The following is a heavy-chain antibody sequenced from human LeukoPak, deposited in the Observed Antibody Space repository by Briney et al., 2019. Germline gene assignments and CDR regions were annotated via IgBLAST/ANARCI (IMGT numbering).Heavy chain of an antibody. CDR1: GGSISSYY. CDR3: ARDGGIYSGSYWVDY. CDR2: IYYSGST. D-gene: IGHD1-26*01. V-gene: IGHV4-59*01. J-gene: IGHJ4*02. Sequence: SETLSLTCTVSGGSISSYYWSWIRQPPGKGLEWIGYIYYSGSTNYNPSLKSRVTISVDTSKNQFSLKLSSVTAADTAVYYCARDGGIYSGSYWVDYWGQGTLVTVSP.